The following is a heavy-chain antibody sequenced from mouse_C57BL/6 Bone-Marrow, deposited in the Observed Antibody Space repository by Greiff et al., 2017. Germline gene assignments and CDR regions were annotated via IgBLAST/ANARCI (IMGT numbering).Heavy chain of an antibody. CDR2: IDPEKGDT. D-gene: IGHD1-1*01. Sequence: VQLQQSGAELVRPGASVKLSCTASGFNIQDDYMHWVKQRPEQGLEWIGWIDPEKGDTEYASKFQGKATITASTSSTTAYRQLSILTSESTAVYYCTHYYGSSYFDYWGQGTTLTVSS. CDR1: GFNIQDDY. V-gene: IGHV14-4*01. J-gene: IGHJ2*01. CDR3: THYYGSSYFDY.